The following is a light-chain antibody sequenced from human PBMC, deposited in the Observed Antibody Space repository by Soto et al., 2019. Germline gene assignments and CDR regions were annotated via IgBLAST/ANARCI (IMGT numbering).Light chain of an antibody. J-gene: IGLJ1*01. V-gene: IGLV2-14*03. CDR1: SSDVGGYNY. CDR3: SSYTTSNTRQIV. CDR2: DVS. Sequence: QSVLTQPASVSGSPGQSITISCTGTSSDVGGYNYVSWYQHHPGKAPKPMIYDVSNRPSGVANRFSGSESGNTASLTISGLQPEDEADYYCSSYTTSNTRQIVFGTGTKVTVL.